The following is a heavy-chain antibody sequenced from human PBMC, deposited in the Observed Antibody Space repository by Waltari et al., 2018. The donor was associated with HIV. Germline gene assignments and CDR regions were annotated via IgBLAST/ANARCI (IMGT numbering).Heavy chain of an antibody. CDR1: GGSISSYY. CDR2: IYTSGST. D-gene: IGHD3-10*01. CDR3: ARDSLWFGELLHYYGMDV. V-gene: IGHV4-4*07. Sequence: QVQLQESGPGLVKPSETLSLTCTVSGGSISSYYWSWIRQPAGKGLEWIGRIYTSGSTNYNPSLKSRVTMSVDTSKNQFSLKLSSVTAADTAVYYCARDSLWFGELLHYYGMDVWGQGTTVTVSS. J-gene: IGHJ6*02.